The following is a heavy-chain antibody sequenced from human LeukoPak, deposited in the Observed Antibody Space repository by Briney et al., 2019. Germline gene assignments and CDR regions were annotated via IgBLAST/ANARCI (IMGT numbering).Heavy chain of an antibody. V-gene: IGHV3-21*01. CDR3: ARDSYYCSGGSCYSTFRPYYYYGMDV. CDR1: GFAFSSYS. CDR2: ISSSSSYI. D-gene: IGHD2-15*01. J-gene: IGHJ6*02. Sequence: GGSLRLSCAASGFAFSSYSMNWVRQAPGKGLEWVSSISSSSSYIYYADSVKGRFTISRDNAKNSLYLQMNSLRAEDTAVYYCARDSYYCSGGSCYSTFRPYYYYGMDVWGQGTTVTVSS.